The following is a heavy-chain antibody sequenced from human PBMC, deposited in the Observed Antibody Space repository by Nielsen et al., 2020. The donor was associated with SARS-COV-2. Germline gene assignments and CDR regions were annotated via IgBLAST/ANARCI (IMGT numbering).Heavy chain of an antibody. Sequence: ASVKVSCKASGYTFTSYAMNWARQAPGQGLEWMGWINTNTGNPTYAQGFTGRFVFSLDTSASTAYLQISSLKAEDTAVYYCARDRDYYDSSGYSVDPWGQGTLVTVSS. CDR1: GYTFTSYA. CDR2: INTNTGNP. D-gene: IGHD3-22*01. J-gene: IGHJ5*02. CDR3: ARDRDYYDSSGYSVDP. V-gene: IGHV7-4-1*02.